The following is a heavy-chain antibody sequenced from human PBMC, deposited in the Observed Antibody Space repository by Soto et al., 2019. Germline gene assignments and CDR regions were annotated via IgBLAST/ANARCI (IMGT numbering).Heavy chain of an antibody. CDR1: GFTVSSNY. Sequence: EVQLVESGGGLIQPGGSLRLSCAASGFTVSSNYMSWVRQAPGKGLEWVSVIYSGGSTYYADSVKGRFTISRDNSKNRLYLQMNGLSAEATAVYDCARLCGGDCSAAFDIWVQGTMVTVSS. D-gene: IGHD2-21*02. J-gene: IGHJ3*02. V-gene: IGHV3-53*01. CDR2: IYSGGST. CDR3: ARLCGGDCSAAFDI.